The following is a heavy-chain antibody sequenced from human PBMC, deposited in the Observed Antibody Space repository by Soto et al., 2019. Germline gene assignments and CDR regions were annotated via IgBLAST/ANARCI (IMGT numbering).Heavy chain of an antibody. CDR2: IIPIFGTA. CDR1: GGTFSSYA. D-gene: IGHD3-22*01. Sequence: QVQLVQSGAEVKKPGSSVKVSCKASGGTFSSYAISWVRQAPGQGLEWMGGIIPIFGTANYAQKFQGRVTSTADESTSTAYMELRSLRSEDTAVYYCARDLGRESSGPNWFDPWGQGTLVTVSS. CDR3: ARDLGRESSGPNWFDP. J-gene: IGHJ5*02. V-gene: IGHV1-69*12.